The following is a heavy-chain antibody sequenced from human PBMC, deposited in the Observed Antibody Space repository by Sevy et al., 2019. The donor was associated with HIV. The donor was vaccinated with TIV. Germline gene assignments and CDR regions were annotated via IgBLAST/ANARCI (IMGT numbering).Heavy chain of an antibody. D-gene: IGHD3-10*01. CDR2: IYYSGST. J-gene: IGHJ5*02. CDR1: GGSISSGDYY. V-gene: IGHV4-30-4*01. CDR3: ARVKFGGFGELGENLFDP. Sequence: SETLSLTCTVSGGSISSGDYYWSWIRQPPGRGLEWIGYIYYSGSTYYNPSLQSRVTISVDTSKNQFSLKLSSVTSADTAVYYCARVKFGGFGELGENLFDPWGPGTLVTVSS.